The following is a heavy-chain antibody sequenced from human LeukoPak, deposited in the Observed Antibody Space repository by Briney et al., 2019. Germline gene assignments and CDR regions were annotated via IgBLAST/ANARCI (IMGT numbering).Heavy chain of an antibody. CDR2: ISAYNGNT. D-gene: IGHD3-22*01. CDR3: ARDRLSTYYYDSSGYPDGFDT. CDR1: GYTFTSYG. Sequence: ASVKVSCKASGYTFTSYGISWVRQAPGQGLEWMGWISAYNGNTNYAQKLQGRVTMTTDTSTSTAYMELRSLRSDDTAVYYCARDRLSTYYYDSSGYPDGFDTWGQGTMVTVSS. J-gene: IGHJ3*02. V-gene: IGHV1-18*01.